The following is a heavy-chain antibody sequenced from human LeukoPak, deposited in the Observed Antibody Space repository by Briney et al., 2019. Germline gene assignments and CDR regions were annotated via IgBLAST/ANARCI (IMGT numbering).Heavy chain of an antibody. CDR2: ISITGNI. J-gene: IGHJ6*03. D-gene: IGHD3-9*01. CDR3: ARGHSRTYYDIVTGADSYLYYFMDV. CDR1: GGSISNYD. V-gene: IGHV4-4*07. Sequence: SETLSLTCTVSGGSISNYDWNWIRQPAGKGLEWIGRISITGNINYNPSLKGRVTMSVDTSKNQFSLKVNSVAAADTAVYYCARGHSRTYYDIVTGADSYLYYFMDVWGKGTTVTVSS.